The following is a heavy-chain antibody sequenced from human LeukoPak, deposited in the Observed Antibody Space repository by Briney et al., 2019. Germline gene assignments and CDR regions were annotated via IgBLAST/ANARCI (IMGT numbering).Heavy chain of an antibody. CDR2: ISAYNGNT. CDR3: ARDRSSSDY. J-gene: IGHJ4*02. D-gene: IGHD6-6*01. Sequence: GASVKVSCKASGYTFTSYGISWVRQAPGQGLEWMGWISAYNGNTNYAQKLQGRVTMTTDTSTSTVYMELRSLRSDDTAIYYCARDRSSSDYWGQGTLVTVSS. V-gene: IGHV1-18*01. CDR1: GYTFTSYG.